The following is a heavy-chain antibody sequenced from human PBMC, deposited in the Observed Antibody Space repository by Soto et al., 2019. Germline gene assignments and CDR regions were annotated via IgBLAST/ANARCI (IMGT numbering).Heavy chain of an antibody. J-gene: IGHJ3*02. V-gene: IGHV3-30-3*01. CDR1: GFTFSSYA. Sequence: GSLRLSCAASGFTFSSYAMHWVRQAPGKGLEWVAVISYDGSNKYYADSVKGRFTISRDNSRNTLYLQMNSLRAEDTAVYYCARNSGFHDAFDIWGQGTMVTVSS. CDR3: ARNSGFHDAFDI. CDR2: ISYDGSNK. D-gene: IGHD1-26*01.